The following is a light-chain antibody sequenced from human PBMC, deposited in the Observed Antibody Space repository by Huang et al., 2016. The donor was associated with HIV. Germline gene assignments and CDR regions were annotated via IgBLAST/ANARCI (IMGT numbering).Light chain of an antibody. CDR1: QSVGGT. J-gene: IGKJ4*01. CDR2: GAS. CDR3: QQYDTWPPLT. V-gene: IGKV3-15*01. Sequence: ILLTQFPATLSVSPGQRVTLSCRASQSVGGTVAWYQQRPGQAPRLLIYGASTRVPTIPDRFSGSGSGTEFTLTISSLQSEDFAVYYCQQYDTWPPLTFGGGTKV.